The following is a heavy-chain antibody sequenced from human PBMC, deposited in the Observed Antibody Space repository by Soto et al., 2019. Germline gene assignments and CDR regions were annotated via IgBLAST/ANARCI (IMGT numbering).Heavy chain of an antibody. Sequence: ASVKVSCKASGYPFIDFYIHWVRQAPGQGLEWVGWINPNGGRPNYAQQFQGRVTMTRDTSVNTAYMDFNRLRSDDTAVYYCERGQGTDKGPNPLDYCGQGTPVTVSA. J-gene: IGHJ4*02. CDR1: GYPFIDFY. D-gene: IGHD3-10*01. CDR2: INPNGGRP. CDR3: ERGQGTDKGPNPLDY. V-gene: IGHV1-2*02.